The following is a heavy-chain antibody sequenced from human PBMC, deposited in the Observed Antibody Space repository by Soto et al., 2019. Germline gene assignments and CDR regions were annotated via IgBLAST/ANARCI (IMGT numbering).Heavy chain of an antibody. Sequence: PGGSLRLSCASSGFTFSSYSMNWVRQAPGEGLEWVSYISSSSSTIYYADSVKGRFTISRDNAKNSLYLQMNSLRDEDTAVYYCASLYYYGSGSYYKNAFDIWGQGTMVTVSS. CDR1: GFTFSSYS. CDR3: ASLYYYGSGSYYKNAFDI. J-gene: IGHJ3*02. CDR2: ISSSSSTI. D-gene: IGHD3-10*01. V-gene: IGHV3-48*02.